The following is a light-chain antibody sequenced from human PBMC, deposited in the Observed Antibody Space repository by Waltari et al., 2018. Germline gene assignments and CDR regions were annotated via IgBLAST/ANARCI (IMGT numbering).Light chain of an antibody. J-gene: IGLJ3*02. CDR2: DVS. V-gene: IGLV2-14*03. Sequence: QSALTQPASVSGSPGQLITISCTRTTRYLGGYNSYCWFQQHPGRAPKPINYDVSNRPSGVSTRFSGSKSANTASLTISGLQTEDEADYYCTSYTSAASWVFGAGTKLTVV. CDR1: TRYLGGYNS. CDR3: TSYTSAASWV.